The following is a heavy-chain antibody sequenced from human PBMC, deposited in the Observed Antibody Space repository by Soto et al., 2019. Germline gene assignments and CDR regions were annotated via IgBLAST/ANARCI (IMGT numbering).Heavy chain of an antibody. Sequence: GGSLRLSCAASGFTVSSNYMSWVRQAPGKGLEWVSVIYSGGSTYYEDSVKGRFTISRRNSKNTLYLQMNSLRAEDTAVYYCARDHGYSSSWGSVAYGMDVWGQGTTVTVSS. D-gene: IGHD6-13*01. CDR3: ARDHGYSSSWGSVAYGMDV. V-gene: IGHV3-53*04. CDR1: GFTVSSNY. J-gene: IGHJ6*02. CDR2: IYSGGST.